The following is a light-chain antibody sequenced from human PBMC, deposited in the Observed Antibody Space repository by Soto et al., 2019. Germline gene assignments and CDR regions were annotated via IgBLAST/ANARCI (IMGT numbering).Light chain of an antibody. CDR1: SSNIGAGYD. CDR2: GNS. V-gene: IGLV1-40*01. CDR3: QSYDSSLSVNYV. Sequence: VLTQPPSVSGAPGQRVTISCTGSSSNIGAGYDVHWYQQPPGTAPKLLIYGNSNRPSGVPDRFSGSKSGTSASLAITGLQAEDEADYYCQSYDSSLSVNYVFGTGTKVTVL. J-gene: IGLJ1*01.